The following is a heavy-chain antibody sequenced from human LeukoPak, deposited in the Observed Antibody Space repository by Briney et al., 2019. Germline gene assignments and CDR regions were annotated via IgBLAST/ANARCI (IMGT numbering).Heavy chain of an antibody. CDR3: SRYVDTPLDY. Sequence: GGSLRLSCAASGFTFSGSSFHWVRQAYGKGLEWVGRIRSNASGYASAYAASVARSFTNSRDDSQNTAYLQMNSLKTEDAAVYYCSRYVDTPLDYWGQGALVTVSS. CDR1: GFTFSGSS. CDR2: IRSNASGYAS. J-gene: IGHJ4*02. D-gene: IGHD5-18*01. V-gene: IGHV3-73*01.